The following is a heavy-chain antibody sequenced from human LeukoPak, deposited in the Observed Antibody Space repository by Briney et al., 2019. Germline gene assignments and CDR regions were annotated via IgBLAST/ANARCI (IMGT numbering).Heavy chain of an antibody. CDR1: GFTFSSYS. J-gene: IGHJ5*02. V-gene: IGHV3-21*01. CDR2: ISSISTYI. CDR3: ARVMVRGVILNVLDP. Sequence: GRSLRPSCAASGFTFSSYSMNWVRQAPGKGLGWVSSISSISTYIYYAGSVRGRFTISRDNDKNSLYLQMNSRRAEDTAVYYCARVMVRGVILNVLDPWGQGTRVSVSS. D-gene: IGHD3-10*01.